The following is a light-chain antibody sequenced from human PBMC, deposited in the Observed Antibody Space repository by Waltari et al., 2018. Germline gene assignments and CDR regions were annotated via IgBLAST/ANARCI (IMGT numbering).Light chain of an antibody. CDR3: CSYAGRGTYV. CDR2: EVN. CDR1: TSDVGNYDL. V-gene: IGLV2-23*02. Sequence: QSALTQPASVSGTPGQSITISCTGTTSDVGNYDLVSWYQQHPGKAPKLLICEVNKRRSGVSCLFSGSKSGDTASLTISGLQAADEADYYCCSYAGRGTYVFGSGTKVTVL. J-gene: IGLJ1*01.